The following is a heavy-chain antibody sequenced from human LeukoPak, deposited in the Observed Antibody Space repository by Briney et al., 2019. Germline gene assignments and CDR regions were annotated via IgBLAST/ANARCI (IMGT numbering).Heavy chain of an antibody. CDR2: ISSSSSYM. CDR1: GFTFSSYS. Sequence: GGSLRLSCAASGFTFSSYSMNWVRQAPGKGLEWVSSISSSSSYMYYADSVKGRFTISRDNAKNSLYLQMNSLRAEDTAVYYCARDLLPDYYDSSVFEPFDYWGQGTLVTVSS. D-gene: IGHD3-22*01. J-gene: IGHJ4*02. CDR3: ARDLLPDYYDSSVFEPFDY. V-gene: IGHV3-21*01.